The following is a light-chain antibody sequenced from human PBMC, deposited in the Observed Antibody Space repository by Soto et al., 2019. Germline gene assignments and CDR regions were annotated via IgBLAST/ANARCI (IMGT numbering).Light chain of an antibody. CDR2: TAS. J-gene: IGKJ5*01. Sequence: IPLTQSPASVSASVGDSVHITCRARQDIAGFLAWYQHKPGRAPELLIRTASSLQSGVPSRFSGSGSGTDFTLTINSLQPEDSATYYCQQDYSFPITFGQVTRLEIK. CDR3: QQDYSFPIT. CDR1: QDIAGF. V-gene: IGKV1D-12*01.